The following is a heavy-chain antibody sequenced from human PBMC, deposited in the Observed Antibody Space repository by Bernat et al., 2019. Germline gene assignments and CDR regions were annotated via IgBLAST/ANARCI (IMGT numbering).Heavy chain of an antibody. CDR1: GGSISSGGYY. D-gene: IGHD3-3*01. J-gene: IGHJ4*02. CDR3: ARDLMSGYPSYYADDY. Sequence: QVQLQESGPGLVKPSQTLSLTCTVSGGSISSGGYYWSWIRQHPGKGLEWIGYIYYSGSTYYNPSLKSRVTISVDTSKNQFSLKLSSVTAADTAVYYCARDLMSGYPSYYADDYWGQGTLVTVSS. CDR2: IYYSGST. V-gene: IGHV4-31*03.